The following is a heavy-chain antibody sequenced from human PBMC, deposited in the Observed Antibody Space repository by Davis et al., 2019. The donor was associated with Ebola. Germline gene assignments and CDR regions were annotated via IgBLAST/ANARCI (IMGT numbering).Heavy chain of an antibody. V-gene: IGHV3-7*01. CDR1: GFTFSSFW. Sequence: PGGSLRLSCAASGFTFSSFWMRWVRQAPGKGLEWVANIKQDGSDKYYMESVKGRFTVSRDNAKNSLYLQMNSRRAEDTAVYYCASRRGGPQNGWDMWAGYPWSHGTLVTVSS. CDR2: IKQDGSDK. CDR3: ASRRGGPQNGWDMWAGYP. D-gene: IGHD3-9*01. J-gene: IGHJ4*01.